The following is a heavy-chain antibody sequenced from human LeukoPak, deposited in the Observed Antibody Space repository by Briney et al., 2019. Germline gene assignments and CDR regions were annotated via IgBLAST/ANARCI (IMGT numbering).Heavy chain of an antibody. CDR3: AKDQYGDYGYRYFDL. Sequence: GWSLRLSCAASGFTFSSYAMSWVRQAPGKGLEWVSAISGSGGSTYYADSVKGRFTISRDNSKNTLYLQMNSLRAEDTAVYYCAKDQYGDYGYRYFDLWGRGTLVTVSS. D-gene: IGHD4-17*01. CDR2: ISGSGGST. CDR1: GFTFSSYA. J-gene: IGHJ2*01. V-gene: IGHV3-23*01.